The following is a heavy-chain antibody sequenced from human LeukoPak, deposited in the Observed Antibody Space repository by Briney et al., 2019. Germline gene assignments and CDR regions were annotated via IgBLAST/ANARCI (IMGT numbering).Heavy chain of an antibody. CDR1: GFTFSDHY. J-gene: IGHJ4*02. CDR2: ISVSATAT. V-gene: IGHV3-23*01. D-gene: IGHD2-15*01. CDR3: VKEGGFRIPFDY. Sequence: GGSLRLSCAASGFTFSDHYIDWVRQAPGQGLEWVAVISVSATATNYAASVKGRFTISRDDSKNTLYLQMNSLRVEDTAAYYCVKEGGFRIPFDYWGQGTLVTVSS.